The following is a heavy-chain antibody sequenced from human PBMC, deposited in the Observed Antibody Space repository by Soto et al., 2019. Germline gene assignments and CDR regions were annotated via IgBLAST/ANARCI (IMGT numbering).Heavy chain of an antibody. D-gene: IGHD3-16*01. CDR2: IYYSGST. V-gene: IGHV4-30-4*01. CDR3: ARVASSAYSWSYAWGN. J-gene: IGHJ4*02. CDR1: GGSISSGDYY. Sequence: SETLSLTCTVSGGSISSGDYYWSWIRQPPGKGLEWMGYIYYSGSTYYNPSLKSRGTISVDTSKNQFSLKLSSVTAAGTAVYYCARVASSAYSWSYAWGNWGKEPMFTAAS.